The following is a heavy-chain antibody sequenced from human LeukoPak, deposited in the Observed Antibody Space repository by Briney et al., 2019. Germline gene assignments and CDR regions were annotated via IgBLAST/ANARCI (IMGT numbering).Heavy chain of an antibody. Sequence: GASVKVSCKASGYTFTGYYMHWVRQAPGQGLEWMGWINPNSGGTNYAQKFQGRVTMTRDTPISTAYMELSRLRSDDTAVYYCARGPYGDYEYYYYMDVWGKGTTVTVSS. CDR1: GYTFTGYY. CDR2: INPNSGGT. D-gene: IGHD4-17*01. CDR3: ARGPYGDYEYYYYMDV. J-gene: IGHJ6*03. V-gene: IGHV1-2*02.